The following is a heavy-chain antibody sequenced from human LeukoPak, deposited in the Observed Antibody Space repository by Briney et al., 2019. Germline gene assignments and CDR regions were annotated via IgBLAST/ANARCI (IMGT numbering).Heavy chain of an antibody. CDR3: ARDYSSSSRAFDI. V-gene: IGHV3-21*01. D-gene: IGHD6-6*01. CDR1: GFTFSSYS. CDR2: ISSSSSYI. Sequence: GGSLRLSCEASGFTFSSYSMNWVRQAPGKGLEWVSSISSSSSYIYYADSVKGRFTISRDNAKNSLYLQMNSLRAEDTAVYYCARDYSSSSRAFDIWGQGTMVTVSS. J-gene: IGHJ3*02.